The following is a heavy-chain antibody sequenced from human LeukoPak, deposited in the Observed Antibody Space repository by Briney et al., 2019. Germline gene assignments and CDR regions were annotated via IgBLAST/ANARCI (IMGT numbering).Heavy chain of an antibody. CDR2: ISSSSSTI. CDR1: GFTFSTYN. CDR3: ARVGEGRLRLGELSL. D-gene: IGHD3-16*02. V-gene: IGHV3-48*01. Sequence: PGGSLRLSCAASGFTFSTYNMNWVRQPPGKGLEWVSYISSSSSTIYYADSVKGRFTISRDNAKNSLYLQMNRLRAEDTAVYYCARVGEGRLRLGELSLWGQGTLVTVSS. J-gene: IGHJ4*02.